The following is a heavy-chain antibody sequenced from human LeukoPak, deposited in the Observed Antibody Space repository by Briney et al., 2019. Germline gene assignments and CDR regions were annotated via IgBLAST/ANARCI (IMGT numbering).Heavy chain of an antibody. CDR1: GFTFSSYW. V-gene: IGHV3-7*01. D-gene: IGHD5-12*01. CDR2: IKQDGSEK. CDR3: ARDVRTGYSRYDRAWFDP. J-gene: IGHJ5*02. Sequence: PGGSLRLSCAASGFTFSSYWMSWVRQAPGKWLEWVANIKQDGSEKYYVNSVKGRFTISRDNAKNSLYLQMNSLRAEGTAVYYCARDVRTGYSRYDRAWFDPWGQGTLVTVSS.